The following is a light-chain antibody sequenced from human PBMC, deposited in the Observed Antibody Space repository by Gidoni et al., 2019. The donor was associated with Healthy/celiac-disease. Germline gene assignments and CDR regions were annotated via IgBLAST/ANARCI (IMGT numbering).Light chain of an antibody. V-gene: IGKV1-39*01. CDR3: QQSYSTPRT. J-gene: IGKJ2*01. CDR2: AAS. Sequence: DIQMTQSPSSLSASVGDRVTINCRASQSISSYLNWYQQKPGKAPKLLIYAASSLQSGVPSRFSGSGSGTDFTLTISSLQPEDFATYYCQQSYSTPRTFXXXTKLEIK. CDR1: QSISSY.